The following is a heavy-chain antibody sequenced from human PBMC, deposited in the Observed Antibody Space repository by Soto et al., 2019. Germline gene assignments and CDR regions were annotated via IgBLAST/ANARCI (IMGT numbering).Heavy chain of an antibody. V-gene: IGHV1-46*03. CDR1: GYTFTSYY. J-gene: IGHJ6*03. CDR3: AMGAARGYMDV. Sequence: ASVKVSCKASGYTFTSYYMHWVRQAPGQGLEWMGITNPSGGSTSYARKFQGRVTMTRDTSASTVYMELSSLRSEDTAVYYCAMGAARGYMDVWGKGTTVTVSS. CDR2: TNPSGGST. D-gene: IGHD3-16*01.